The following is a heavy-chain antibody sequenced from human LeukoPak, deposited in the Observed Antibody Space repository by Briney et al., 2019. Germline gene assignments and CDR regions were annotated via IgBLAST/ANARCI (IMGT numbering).Heavy chain of an antibody. CDR1: GYAFTGYY. D-gene: IGHD6-13*01. V-gene: IGHV1-2*02. CDR3: TREEYPPRSSWYFADVY. Sequence: ASVKVSCKASGYAFTGYYMHWVRQAPGQGLEWMGSINPTSGGTNYAQKFQGRVTMTRDTSISTAYMELSRLRSDDTAVYYCTREEYPPRSSWYFADVYWGQGTLVTVSS. CDR2: INPTSGGT. J-gene: IGHJ4*02.